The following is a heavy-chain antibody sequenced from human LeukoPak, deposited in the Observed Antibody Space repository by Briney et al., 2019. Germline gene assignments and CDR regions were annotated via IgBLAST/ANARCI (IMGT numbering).Heavy chain of an antibody. CDR3: ARNSVPSFYSDIIGYFYY. J-gene: IGHJ4*02. CDR1: GGSFSGYY. V-gene: IGHV4-34*01. Sequence: KPSETLSPTCGVSGGSFSGYYFSWVRQSPEKGLEWIGEINHSGSTNYNPSLKSRVTISVDTAKKQISLKLNSVTAADTAVYYCARNSVPSFYSDIIGYFYYWGQGTLVTVSS. CDR2: INHSGST. D-gene: IGHD3-22*01.